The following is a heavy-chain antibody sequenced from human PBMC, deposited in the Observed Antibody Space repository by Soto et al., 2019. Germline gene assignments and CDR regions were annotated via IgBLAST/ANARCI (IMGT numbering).Heavy chain of an antibody. V-gene: IGHV3-13*05. CDR1: GFTFSSYD. J-gene: IGHJ6*02. CDR2: IGTAGDP. CDR3: ARGGAEYYYDSSGYRHYYYGMDV. Sequence: GGSLRLSCAASGFTFSSYDMHWVRQATGKGLEWVSAIGTAGDPYYPGSVKGRFTISRENAKNSLYLQMNSLRAGDTAVYYCARGGAEYYYDSSGYRHYYYGMDVWGQGTTVTVSS. D-gene: IGHD3-22*01.